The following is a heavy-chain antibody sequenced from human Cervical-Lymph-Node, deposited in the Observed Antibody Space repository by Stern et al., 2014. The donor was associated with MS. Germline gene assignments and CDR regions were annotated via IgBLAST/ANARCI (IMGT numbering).Heavy chain of an antibody. CDR2: IIPSDGRA. V-gene: IGHV1-46*02. J-gene: IGHJ6*02. D-gene: IGHD4-11*01. CDR3: ARGVTRSSYYYGLDV. Sequence: QVQLVQSGAEVKKSGASVKVSCKASGYTFNVYYMHWVRQAPGQGLEWMGIIIPSDGRATYAQKFQCRVTMTRDTSTSTVYFHLTSLKSEDTAVYYCARGVTRSSYYYGLDVWGQGTTVTVSS. CDR1: GYTFNVYY.